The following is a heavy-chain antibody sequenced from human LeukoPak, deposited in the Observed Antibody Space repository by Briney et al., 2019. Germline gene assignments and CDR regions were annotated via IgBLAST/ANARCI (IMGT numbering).Heavy chain of an antibody. J-gene: IGHJ4*02. D-gene: IGHD6-13*01. CDR3: TNSPHSGIGTGGRPYYFDY. CDR1: GGSISSSNW. Sequence: SETLSLTCTVSGGSISSSNWWSWVSQPPGKGLEWIGEIYHSGSTNYNPSLKSRVTISVDKSKNQFSLKLSSVTAADTAVYYCTNSPHSGIGTGGRPYYFDYWGQGTLVTVSS. CDR2: IYHSGST. V-gene: IGHV4-4*02.